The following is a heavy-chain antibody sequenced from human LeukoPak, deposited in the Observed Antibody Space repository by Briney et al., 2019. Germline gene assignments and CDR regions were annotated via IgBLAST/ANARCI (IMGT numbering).Heavy chain of an antibody. CDR1: GGSISSYY. D-gene: IGHD6-6*01. J-gene: IGHJ4*02. V-gene: IGHV4-59*01. CDR2: IYYSGST. CDR3: ARGGIYSSSLEWYY. Sequence: PSETLSLTCTVSGGSISSYYWSWIRQPPGKGLAWIGHIYYSGSTNYNPSLKSRVTISVDTSKNQFTLKLSSVTAADTAVYYCARGGIYSSSLEWYYWGRGTLVTVSS.